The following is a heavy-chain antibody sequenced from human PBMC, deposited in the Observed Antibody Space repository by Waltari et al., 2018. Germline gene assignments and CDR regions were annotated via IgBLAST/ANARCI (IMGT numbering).Heavy chain of an antibody. Sequence: EVQLLESGGGLVQPGGSLRLSCAASGFTFSSYAMSWVRQAPGKGLEWVSAISGSGGSTYYADSVKCRFTISRDNSKNTLYLQMNSLRAEDTAVYYCAKVDDSSGYYQSPIDYWGQGTLVTVSS. CDR3: AKVDDSSGYYQSPIDY. CDR1: GFTFSSYA. CDR2: ISGSGGST. J-gene: IGHJ4*02. D-gene: IGHD3-22*01. V-gene: IGHV3-23*01.